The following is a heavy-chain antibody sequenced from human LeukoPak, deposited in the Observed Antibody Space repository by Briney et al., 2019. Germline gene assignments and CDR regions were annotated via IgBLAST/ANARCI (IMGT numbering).Heavy chain of an antibody. CDR1: GFTFSCYG. CDR2: IRYDGSNK. Sequence: GGSLRLYCAASGFTFSCYGMHWVRQGPGKGLEGVAFIRYDGSNKYYADSVKGRFTISRDNSKNTLYLQMNSLRAEDTAVYYCARYSSSSNYWGQGTLVTVSS. CDR3: ARYSSSSNY. D-gene: IGHD6-6*01. J-gene: IGHJ4*02. V-gene: IGHV3-30*02.